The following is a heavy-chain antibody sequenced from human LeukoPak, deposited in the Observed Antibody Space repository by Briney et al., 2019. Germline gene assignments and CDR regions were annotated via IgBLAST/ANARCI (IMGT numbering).Heavy chain of an antibody. D-gene: IGHD3-16*01. V-gene: IGHV3-23*01. Sequence: GGSLRLSCAASGFSFGSYALAWVRQAPGKGLEWVSGISDSGDRTSYGGSVKGRFTISRDNSKNTLYLQMNSLRVEDTAVYFCAKDGVSSSVVLGADQWGQGTLVIVSS. CDR3: AKDGVSSSVVLGADQ. J-gene: IGHJ4*02. CDR1: GFSFGSYA. CDR2: ISDSGDRT.